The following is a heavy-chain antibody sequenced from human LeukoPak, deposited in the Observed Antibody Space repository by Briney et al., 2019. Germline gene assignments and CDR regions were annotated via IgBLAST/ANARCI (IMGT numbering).Heavy chain of an antibody. CDR2: IYRSGST. CDR1: GGSISSSNW. Sequence: SETLSLTCAVSGGSISSSNWWSWVRQPPGKGLEWIGEIYRSGSTNYNPSLKSRVTISVDTSKNQFSLKLSSVTAADTAVYYCARHSFYDILPGYYPNWFDPWGQGTLVTVSS. V-gene: IGHV4-4*02. D-gene: IGHD3-9*01. CDR3: ARHSFYDILPGYYPNWFDP. J-gene: IGHJ5*02.